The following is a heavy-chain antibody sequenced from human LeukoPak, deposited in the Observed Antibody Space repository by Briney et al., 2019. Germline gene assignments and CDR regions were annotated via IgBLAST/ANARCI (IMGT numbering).Heavy chain of an antibody. J-gene: IGHJ4*02. V-gene: IGHV4-39*01. CDR3: ASRLYGPDPLTLWGY. Sequence: PSETLSLTCTVSGGSISSSSYYWGWIRQPPGKGLEWIGSIYYSGSTYYNPSLKSRVTISVDTSKNQFSLKLSSVTAADTAVYYCASRLYGPDPLTLWGYWGQGTLVTVSS. CDR1: GGSISSSSYY. CDR2: IYYSGST. D-gene: IGHD3-10*01.